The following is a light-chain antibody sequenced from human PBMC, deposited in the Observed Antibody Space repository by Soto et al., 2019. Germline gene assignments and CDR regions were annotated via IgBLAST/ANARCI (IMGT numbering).Light chain of an antibody. CDR1: SIEVGSYNL. Sequence: QSALTQPASVSGSPGQSITISCTGSSIEVGSYNLVSWHQQYPGKAPKLMIYEGSKRPSGVSNRFSGSKSGNTASLTISGLQAEDEDDYYCCSYAGRSTLVFGGGTKVTVL. CDR3: CSYAGRSTLV. J-gene: IGLJ3*02. CDR2: EGS. V-gene: IGLV2-23*01.